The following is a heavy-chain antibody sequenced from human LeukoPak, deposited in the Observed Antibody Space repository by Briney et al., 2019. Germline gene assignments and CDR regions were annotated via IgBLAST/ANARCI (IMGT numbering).Heavy chain of an antibody. CDR1: GGSISNYY. V-gene: IGHV4-4*07. CDR2: IYTSGST. D-gene: IGHD3-22*01. CDR3: ARSFDSSGYYYDY. J-gene: IGHJ4*02. Sequence: SETLSLTCTVSGGSISNYYWNWIRQPAWKGLEWIGRIYTSGSTNYNPSLKSRVTMSVDTSENHFSLKLSSVTAADTAVYYCARSFDSSGYYYDYWGQGTLVTVSS.